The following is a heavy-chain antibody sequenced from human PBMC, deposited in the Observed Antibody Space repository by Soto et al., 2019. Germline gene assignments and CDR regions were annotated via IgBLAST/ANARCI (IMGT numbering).Heavy chain of an antibody. Sequence: GGSLRLSCAASGFTFSSYAMSWVRQAPGKGLEWVSAISGSGGSTHYADSVKGRFTISRDNSKNTLYLQMNSLRAEDTAVYYCAKDAHYDFWSGYPHRYYYMDVWGKGTTVTVSS. CDR2: ISGSGGST. D-gene: IGHD3-3*01. CDR3: AKDAHYDFWSGYPHRYYYMDV. CDR1: GFTFSSYA. J-gene: IGHJ6*03. V-gene: IGHV3-23*01.